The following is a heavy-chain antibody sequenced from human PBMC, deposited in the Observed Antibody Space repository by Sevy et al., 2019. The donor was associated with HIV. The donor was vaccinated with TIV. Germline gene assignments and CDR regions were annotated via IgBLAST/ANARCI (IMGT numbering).Heavy chain of an antibody. CDR1: GFTFSSHG. D-gene: IGHD3-16*02. J-gene: IGHJ4*02. Sequence: GGSLRLSCAASGFTFSSHGMHWVRQAPGKGLEWVAVISYDGSYKSYGDSVKGRFTISRDDSKNTLYLQMNSLRPEDTDMDYCARDSGDIINWYPAYWGQGTLVTVSS. CDR3: ARDSGDIINWYPAY. CDR2: ISYDGSYK. V-gene: IGHV3-30*03.